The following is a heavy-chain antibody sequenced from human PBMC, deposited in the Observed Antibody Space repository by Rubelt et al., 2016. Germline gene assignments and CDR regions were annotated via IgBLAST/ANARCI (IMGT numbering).Heavy chain of an antibody. Sequence: GWINPNSGGTNYAQKFQGRVTMTRDTSISTAYMELSRLRSDDTAVYYCARANQVVVMGATSDSNFDYWGQGTLVTVSS. D-gene: IGHD1-26*01. CDR3: ARANQVVVMGATSDSNFDY. CDR2: INPNSGGT. V-gene: IGHV1-2*02. J-gene: IGHJ4*02.